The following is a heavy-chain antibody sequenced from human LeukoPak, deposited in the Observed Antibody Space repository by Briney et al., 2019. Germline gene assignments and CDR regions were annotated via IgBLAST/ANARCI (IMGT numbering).Heavy chain of an antibody. CDR3: ARDLVYSSGWYGGYWYFDL. J-gene: IGHJ2*01. CDR1: GVSISSYY. D-gene: IGHD6-19*01. CDR2: IYYSGST. Sequence: SETLSLTCTVSGVSISSYYWSWIRQPPGKGLEWIGYIYYSGSTNYNPSLKSRVTISVDTSKNQFSLKLSSVTAADTAVYYCARDLVYSSGWYGGYWYFDLWGRGTLVTVSS. V-gene: IGHV4-59*01.